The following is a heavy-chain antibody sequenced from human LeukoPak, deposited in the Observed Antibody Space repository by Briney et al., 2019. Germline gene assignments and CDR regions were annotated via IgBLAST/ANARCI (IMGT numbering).Heavy chain of an antibody. CDR1: GLSFSIFA. D-gene: IGHD3-16*01. CDR2: IRGNGET. J-gene: IGHJ4*02. Sequence: GGSLRLSCAASGLSFSIFAISWVRHGPARGLECVSSIRGNGETFYADSVKDRFTLSSDRSRNTVYFQQKNLKVEDTAIYYCAKASYVSSTDEVRWAQGTLAIVS. CDR3: AKASYVSSTDEVR. V-gene: IGHV3-23*01.